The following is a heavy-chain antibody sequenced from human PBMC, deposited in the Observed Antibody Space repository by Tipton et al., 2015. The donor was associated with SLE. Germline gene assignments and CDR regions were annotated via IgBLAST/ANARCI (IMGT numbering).Heavy chain of an antibody. J-gene: IGHJ4*02. CDR2: IIHSGTT. CDR1: GESFLGYF. D-gene: IGHD1-1*01. CDR3: ARVAPTEVFDY. Sequence: TLSLTCGVYGESFLGYFWTWIRQPPGKGLEWIGEIIHSGTTNYNPSLKSRVSISVDTSKNQFSLKLSSVTAADTAMYYCARVAPTEVFDYWGQGTLVTVSS. V-gene: IGHV4-34*12.